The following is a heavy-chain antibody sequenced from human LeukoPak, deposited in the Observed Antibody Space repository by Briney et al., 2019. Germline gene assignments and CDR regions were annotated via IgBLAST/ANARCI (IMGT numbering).Heavy chain of an antibody. CDR3: ARSLVRLEQIWDY. V-gene: IGHV1-2*02. CDR1: GYTFTGYY. J-gene: IGHJ4*02. D-gene: IGHD1-1*01. Sequence: ASVKVSCKASGYTFTGYYMHWVRQAPGQGLEWMGWINPNSGGTNYAQKFQGRVTMTRDTSISTAYMELSRLRSDDAAVYYCARSLVRLEQIWDYWGQGTLVTVSS. CDR2: INPNSGGT.